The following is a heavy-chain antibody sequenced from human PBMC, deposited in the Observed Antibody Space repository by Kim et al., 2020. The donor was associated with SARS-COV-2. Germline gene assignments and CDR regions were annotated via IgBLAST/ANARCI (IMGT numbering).Heavy chain of an antibody. CDR1: GGSFSGYY. D-gene: IGHD3-10*01. CDR2: INHSGST. CDR3: ARGRPTMVRGVIQGKTGQVGYFDL. J-gene: IGHJ2*01. Sequence: SETLSLTCAVYGGSFSGYYWSWIRQPPGKGLEWIGEINHSGSTNYNPSLKSRVTISVDTSKNQFSLKLSSVTAADTAEYYCARGRPTMVRGVIQGKTGQVGYFDLWGRGTLVTVSS. V-gene: IGHV4-34*01.